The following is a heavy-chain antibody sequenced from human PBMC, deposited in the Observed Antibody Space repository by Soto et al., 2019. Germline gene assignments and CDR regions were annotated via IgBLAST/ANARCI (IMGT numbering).Heavy chain of an antibody. J-gene: IGHJ5*01. CDR2: IYKSTTT. CDR1: GDSISTVDYF. V-gene: IGHV4-30-4*01. CDR3: ARGRYCLTGRCFPNWFDS. Sequence: SETLSLTCSVSGDSISTVDYFWAWIRQPPGQALEYVGYIYKSTTTYYNPSFESRVAISLDTSKSQFSLNVTSVTAADTAVYFCARGRYCLTGRCFPNWFDSWGQGTLVTVSS. D-gene: IGHD2-15*01.